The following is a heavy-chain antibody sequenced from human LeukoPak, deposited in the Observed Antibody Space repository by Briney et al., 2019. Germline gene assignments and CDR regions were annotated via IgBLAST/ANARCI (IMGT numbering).Heavy chain of an antibody. Sequence: SETLSLTCTVSGGSLSNYYWSWLRQPPGKGLEWIGYIYYSGSTHYNAALKSRVTMSLDRSKNQFSLNLSAVPAADTAVYYCARGSLFQHDSSGHFDNWGQGTRVTVSS. D-gene: IGHD3-22*01. CDR3: ARGSLFQHDSSGHFDN. V-gene: IGHV4-59*01. CDR1: GGSLSNYY. J-gene: IGHJ4*02. CDR2: IYYSGST.